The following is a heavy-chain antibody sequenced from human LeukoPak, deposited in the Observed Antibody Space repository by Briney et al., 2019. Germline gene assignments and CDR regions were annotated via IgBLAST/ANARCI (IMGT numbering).Heavy chain of an antibody. V-gene: IGHV4-39*02. CDR2: LFSNGRT. Sequence: SETLSLTCTVSSGSISSGSYFWGWIRQPPGKGLEWIGNLFSNGRTYYNPSFRSRVNMSLDTSKKNFSLNLTSVTAADTAVYYCATSQWLIPSYWGQGTLVTVSS. CDR1: SGSISSGSYF. J-gene: IGHJ4*02. CDR3: ATSQWLIPSY. D-gene: IGHD6-19*01.